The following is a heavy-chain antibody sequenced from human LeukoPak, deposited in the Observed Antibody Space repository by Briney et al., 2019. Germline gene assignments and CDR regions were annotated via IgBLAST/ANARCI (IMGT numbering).Heavy chain of an antibody. CDR3: AKDTPYYDSSYYYYYYMDV. D-gene: IGHD3-22*01. Sequence: GGSLRLSCAASGFTFSDYNMRWIRQAPGKGLEWVSAISGSGGSTYYADSVKGRFTISRDNSKNTLYLQMNSLRAEDTAVYYCAKDTPYYDSSYYYYYYMDVWGKGTTVTISS. CDR1: GFTFSDYN. CDR2: ISGSGGST. V-gene: IGHV3-23*01. J-gene: IGHJ6*03.